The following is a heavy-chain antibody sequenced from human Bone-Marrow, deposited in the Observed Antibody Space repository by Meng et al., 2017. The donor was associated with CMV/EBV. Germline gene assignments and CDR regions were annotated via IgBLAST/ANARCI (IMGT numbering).Heavy chain of an antibody. CDR3: ARMPVVPAALAGAFDI. J-gene: IGHJ3*02. Sequence: GESLKISCAASGFTFSSYAMHWVRQAPGQGLEWMGWINPNSGGTNYAQKFQGRVTMTRDTSTSTVYMELSSLRSEDTAVYYCARMPVVPAALAGAFDIWGQGPMVTV. CDR1: GFTFSSYA. CDR2: INPNSGGT. V-gene: IGHV1-2*02. D-gene: IGHD2-2*01.